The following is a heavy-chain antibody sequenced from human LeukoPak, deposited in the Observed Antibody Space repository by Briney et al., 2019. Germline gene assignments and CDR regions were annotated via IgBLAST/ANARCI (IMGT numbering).Heavy chain of an antibody. V-gene: IGHV3-23*01. CDR3: AKDRAASYNWFDP. D-gene: IGHD3-10*01. Sequence: QSGGSLRLSCAASGFTFSSYAMSWVRQAPGKGLEWVSAISGSGGSTYYADSVKGRFTISRDNSKNTLYLQMNSLRAEETAVYYCAKDRAASYNWFDPWGQGTLVTVSS. CDR2: ISGSGGST. CDR1: GFTFSSYA. J-gene: IGHJ5*02.